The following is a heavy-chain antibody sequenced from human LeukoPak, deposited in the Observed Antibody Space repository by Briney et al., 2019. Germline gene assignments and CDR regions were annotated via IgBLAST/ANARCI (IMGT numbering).Heavy chain of an antibody. CDR3: AGFYSGWY. V-gene: IGHV3-7*01. CDR2: IKQDASEE. CDR1: GFRFSDYW. Sequence: GGSLRLSCAASGFRFSDYWMNWVRQAPGKGLEWVANIKQDASEEFYVDSVEGRFTISRDNAKNTVYLQMNSLRAEDTAVYFCAGFYSGWYWGQGTLLTVSS. D-gene: IGHD6-19*01. J-gene: IGHJ4*02.